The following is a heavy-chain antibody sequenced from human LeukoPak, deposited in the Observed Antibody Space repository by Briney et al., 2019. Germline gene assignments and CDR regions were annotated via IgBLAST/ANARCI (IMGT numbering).Heavy chain of an antibody. CDR3: ARGGSYYERSGYYEFLDY. V-gene: IGHV4-61*02. Sequence: SQTLSLTCTVSGGSISSGNYYWSWIRQPAGKGLEWIGRIYSSGSTNYNPSLKSRVTISVDTSKNQFSLKWSSVTAADTAVYYCARGGSYYERSGYYEFLDYWGQGTLATVSS. CDR1: GGSISSGNYY. D-gene: IGHD3-22*01. J-gene: IGHJ4*02. CDR2: IYSSGST.